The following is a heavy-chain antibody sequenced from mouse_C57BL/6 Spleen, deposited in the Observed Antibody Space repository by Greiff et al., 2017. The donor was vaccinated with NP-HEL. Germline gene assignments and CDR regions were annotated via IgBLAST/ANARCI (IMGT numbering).Heavy chain of an antibody. D-gene: IGHD3-2*02. V-gene: IGHV1-54*01. CDR3: ARWAAQAPGAY. CDR1: GYAFTNYL. J-gene: IGHJ3*01. Sequence: QVQLKESGAELVRPGTSVKVSCKASGYAFTNYLIEWVKQRPGQGLEWIGVINPGSGGTNYNEKFKGKATLTADKSSSTAYMQLSSLTSEDSAVYFCARWAAQAPGAYWGQGTLVTVSA. CDR2: INPGSGGT.